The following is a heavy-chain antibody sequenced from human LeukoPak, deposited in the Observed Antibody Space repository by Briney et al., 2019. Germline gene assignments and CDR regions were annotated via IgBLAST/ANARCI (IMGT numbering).Heavy chain of an antibody. CDR2: IFYSGST. J-gene: IGHJ5*02. V-gene: IGHV4-59*08. Sequence: SETLSLTCTVSGGSIITYYWSWIRQPLGKELEWIGYIFYSGSTNYNPSLKSRVTMSVDTFRDQFSLKLTSVTAADTAVYYCARHASAAGTLDRWGQGTLVTVSS. CDR3: ARHASAAGTLDR. CDR1: GGSIITYY. D-gene: IGHD6-13*01.